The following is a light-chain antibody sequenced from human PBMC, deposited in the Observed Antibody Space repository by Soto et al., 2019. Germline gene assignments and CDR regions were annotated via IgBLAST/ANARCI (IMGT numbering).Light chain of an antibody. V-gene: IGKV1-5*03. Sequence: DIQMTQSPSTLSASVGDRATITCRGSQSISNRLAWYQQKPGKAPKLLIYKASSLESGVPSRFSGSGSGTEFTLTISSLQPDDFATYYCQQYNSYPWTFGQGTKVEIK. CDR2: KAS. CDR1: QSISNR. CDR3: QQYNSYPWT. J-gene: IGKJ1*01.